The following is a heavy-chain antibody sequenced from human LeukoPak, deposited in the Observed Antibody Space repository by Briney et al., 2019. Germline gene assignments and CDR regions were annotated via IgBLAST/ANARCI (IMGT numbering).Heavy chain of an antibody. CDR2: IYYSGST. CDR3: ARGGSSWSSGHDY. CDR1: GGSISSYY. D-gene: IGHD6-13*01. J-gene: IGHJ4*02. Sequence: SETLSLTCTVSGGSISSYYWSWIRQPPGKGLEWIGYIYYSGSTNYNPSLKSRVTISVDTSKNQFSLQLTSVTPEDTAVYYCARGGSSWSSGHDYWGQGTLVTVSS. V-gene: IGHV4-59*12.